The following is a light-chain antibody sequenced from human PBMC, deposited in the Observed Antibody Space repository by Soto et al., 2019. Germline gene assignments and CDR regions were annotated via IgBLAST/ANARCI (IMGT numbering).Light chain of an antibody. CDR1: QNIGTF. CDR2: DAS. J-gene: IGKJ1*01. V-gene: IGKV1-5*01. CDR3: QQWFWHWT. Sequence: DIQMTQSPSTLSASVGDRVTITCRASQNIGTFLAWYQQTPGTAPKLLISDASTLESGVPSRFDGSGSGTEVTLSITSMQPEDFATSYCQQWFWHWTFGQGTKVEIK.